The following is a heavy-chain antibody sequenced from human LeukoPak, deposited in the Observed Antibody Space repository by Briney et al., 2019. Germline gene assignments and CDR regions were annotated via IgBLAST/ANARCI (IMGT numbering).Heavy chain of an antibody. CDR3: AKEPLGYCSGGSRYVDY. V-gene: IGHV3-30*18. CDR2: ISYDGSNK. Sequence: GRSLRLSCAASGLTFSSYGMHWVRQAPGKGLEWVAVISYDGSNKYYADSVKGRFTSSRDNSKNTLYLQMNSLRAEDTAVYYCAKEPLGYCSGGSRYVDYWVQGTLVTVSS. D-gene: IGHD2-15*01. J-gene: IGHJ4*02. CDR1: GLTFSSYG.